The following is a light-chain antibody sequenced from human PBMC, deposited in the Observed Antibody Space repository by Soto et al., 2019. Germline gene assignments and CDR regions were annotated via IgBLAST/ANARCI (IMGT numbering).Light chain of an antibody. Sequence: DIVLTQSPATLSLSPGERATLSCRASQRIATSYLGWYQQKPGQAPRLLIYGTSKRAADIPDRFSGSGSATDFTLIISRLEAEDSAVYYCQQYGSSPRTLGHGTKVDIK. CDR3: QQYGSSPRT. V-gene: IGKV3-20*01. CDR2: GTS. CDR1: QRIATSY. J-gene: IGKJ1*01.